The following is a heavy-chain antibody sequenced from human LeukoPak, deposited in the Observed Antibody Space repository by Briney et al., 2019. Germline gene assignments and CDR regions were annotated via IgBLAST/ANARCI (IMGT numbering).Heavy chain of an antibody. CDR1: GGTFSSYA. D-gene: IGHD3-3*01. J-gene: IGHJ4*02. V-gene: IGHV1-69*13. Sequence: SVKVSCKASGGTFSSYAISWVRQAPGQGLEWMGGIIPIFGTANYAQKFQGRVTITADESTSTAYMGLSSLRSEDTAVYYCASSYDFWSGYGYWGQGTLVTVSS. CDR3: ASSYDFWSGYGY. CDR2: IIPIFGTA.